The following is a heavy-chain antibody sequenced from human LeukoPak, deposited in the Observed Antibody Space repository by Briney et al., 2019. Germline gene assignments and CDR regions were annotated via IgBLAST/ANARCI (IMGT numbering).Heavy chain of an antibody. J-gene: IGHJ4*02. CDR1: GGTFSSYA. D-gene: IGHD6-19*01. V-gene: IGHV1-69*04. CDR2: IIPILGIA. Sequence: SVKVSCKASGGTFSSYAISWVRQAPGQGLEWMGRIIPILGIANYAQKFQGRVTITADKSTSTAYMELSSLRSEDTAVYYRARGELAVAGLAGVDYWGQGTLVTVSS. CDR3: ARGELAVAGLAGVDY.